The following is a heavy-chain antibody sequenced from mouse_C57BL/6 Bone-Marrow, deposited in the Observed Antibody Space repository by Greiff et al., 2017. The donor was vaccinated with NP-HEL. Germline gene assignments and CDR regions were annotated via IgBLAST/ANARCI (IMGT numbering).Heavy chain of an antibody. CDR3: TATGTGFDY. CDR1: GFTFSNYW. CDR2: IRLKSDNYAT. Sequence: EVMLVESGGGLVQPGGSMKLSCVASGFTFSNYWMNWVRQSPEKGLEWVAQIRLKSDNYATHYAESVKGRFTISRDDSKSSVYLQMNNLRAEDTGIYYCTATGTGFDYWGQGTTLTVSS. J-gene: IGHJ2*01. V-gene: IGHV6-3*01. D-gene: IGHD4-1*02.